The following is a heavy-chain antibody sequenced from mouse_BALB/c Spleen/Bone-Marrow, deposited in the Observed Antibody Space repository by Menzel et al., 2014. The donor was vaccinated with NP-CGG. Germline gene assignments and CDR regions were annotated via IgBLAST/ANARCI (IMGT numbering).Heavy chain of an antibody. CDR2: IYPGNSDT. CDR3: TTLARNYFDY. J-gene: IGHJ2*01. D-gene: IGHD3-1*01. Sequence: VQLQQSGTVLARPGASVKMSCKASGYTFTSYGMHWVKQRPGQGLEWIGTIYPGNSDTTYNQKFKGKAKLTAVTSTSTAYMELSSLTNEDSAVYYCTTLARNYFDYWGQGTTLTVSS. V-gene: IGHV1-5*01. CDR1: GYTFTSYG.